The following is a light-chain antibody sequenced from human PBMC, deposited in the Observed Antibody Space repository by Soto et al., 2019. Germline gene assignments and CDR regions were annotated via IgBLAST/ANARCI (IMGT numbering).Light chain of an antibody. CDR3: QHYGGMWT. J-gene: IGKJ1*01. V-gene: IGKV1-5*01. CDR1: QSITNR. Sequence: DIQMTQSPSTLSASVGDRVPITCRASQSITNRLAWYQQKPGKAPKVLIYDASNLEYGVPSRFSGSGFGTEFILTISSLQPDDFATYCCQHYGGMWTFGQGTNVDIK. CDR2: DAS.